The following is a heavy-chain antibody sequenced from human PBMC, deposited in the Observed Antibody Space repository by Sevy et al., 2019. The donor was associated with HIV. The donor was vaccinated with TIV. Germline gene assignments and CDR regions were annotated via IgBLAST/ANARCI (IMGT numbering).Heavy chain of an antibody. CDR3: ARHPSGGYSSGWYFDY. D-gene: IGHD6-19*01. J-gene: IGHJ4*02. CDR2: IYYSGST. CDR1: GGSISSSSYY. Sequence: SENLSLTCTVSGGSISSSSYYWGWIRQPPGKGLEWIGSIYYSGSTYYNPSLKSRVTISVDTSKNQFSLKLSSVTAADTAVYYCARHPSGGYSSGWYFDYWGQGTLVTVSS. V-gene: IGHV4-39*01.